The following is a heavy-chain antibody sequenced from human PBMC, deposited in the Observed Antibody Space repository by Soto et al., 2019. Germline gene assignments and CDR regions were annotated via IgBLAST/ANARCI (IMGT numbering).Heavy chain of an antibody. J-gene: IGHJ6*02. CDR2: IIPIFGTA. Sequence: SVKVSCKASGGTFSSYAISWVRQAPGQGLEWMGGIIPIFGTANYAQKFQGRVTITADESTSTAYMELSSLRSEDTAVYYCARVRDYGEDYYYYGMDVWGQGTTVTVSS. CDR3: ARVRDYGEDYYYYGMDV. CDR1: GGTFSSYA. V-gene: IGHV1-69*13. D-gene: IGHD4-17*01.